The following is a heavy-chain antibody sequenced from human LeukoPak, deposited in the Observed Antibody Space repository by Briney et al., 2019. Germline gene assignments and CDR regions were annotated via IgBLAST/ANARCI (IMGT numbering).Heavy chain of an antibody. Sequence: PSETLSLTCFASGGSISTTNYYWGWIRQPPGKGLEWIGNIFYSGSTYYSPSLKSRVTISLDTSRNQFSLKLNSVTAADTAVYYCARIYGDVLDYWGQGTLVTVSS. CDR2: IFYSGST. J-gene: IGHJ4*02. CDR1: GGSISTTNYY. CDR3: ARIYGDVLDY. V-gene: IGHV4-39*07. D-gene: IGHD4-17*01.